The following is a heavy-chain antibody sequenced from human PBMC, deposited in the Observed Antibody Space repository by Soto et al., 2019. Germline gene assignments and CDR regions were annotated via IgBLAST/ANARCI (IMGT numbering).Heavy chain of an antibody. V-gene: IGHV3-11*01. J-gene: IGHJ4*02. CDR2: ISSGSSTI. CDR3: ATSSAEIDASFPYYLDY. Sequence: GGSLRLSCAAAGFRFNDYYMTWIRQAPGKGLEWVSYISSGSSTIYYARSVKGRFTVSRDNAKNSLYLQMNSLRAEDTAVYYCATSSAEIDASFPYYLDYWGQGTLVTVSS. CDR1: GFRFNDYY. D-gene: IGHD6-25*01.